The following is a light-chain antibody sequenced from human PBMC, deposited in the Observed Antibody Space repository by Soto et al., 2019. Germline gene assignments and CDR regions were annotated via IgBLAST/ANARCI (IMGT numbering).Light chain of an antibody. Sequence: DIQMTQSPSAMSASVGDRVTITCRASQGISNYVAWFQQKPGKVPKRLIYAASSLHSGVPSRFSGSGSGTEFPLTISSLQPEDIATYYCQQYENLPTFGQGTRLEIK. V-gene: IGKV1-17*03. CDR2: AAS. J-gene: IGKJ5*01. CDR1: QGISNY. CDR3: QQYENLPT.